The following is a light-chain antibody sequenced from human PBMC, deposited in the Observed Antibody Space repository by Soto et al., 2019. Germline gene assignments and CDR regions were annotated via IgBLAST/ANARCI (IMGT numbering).Light chain of an antibody. CDR3: QQYDNLPRA. Sequence: DIQMTQPKSSLSAPVRDRFTSTSEARQDINNDLDWYHQKPGKAPKPLIYAASSLETGVPSRFSGSGSGTHFTLTISSLQPEDTATYYCQQYDNLPRAFGHGTKVDIK. J-gene: IGKJ3*01. CDR1: QDINND. V-gene: IGKV1-33*01. CDR2: AAS.